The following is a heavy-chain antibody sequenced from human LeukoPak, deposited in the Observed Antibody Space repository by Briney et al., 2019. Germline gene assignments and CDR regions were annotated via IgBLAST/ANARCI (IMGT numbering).Heavy chain of an antibody. CDR3: ARLSKGRYFDYIFDH. V-gene: IGHV4-39*01. CDR2: IYYRGST. Sequence: SETLSLTCTLSGGSISSSSYYWGWVRQPPGKGLEWIGSIYYRGSTYYNPSLTSRVTLSVDTPKNQLSLELRSLTAADSGVYYCARLSKGRYFDYIFDHWGQGALVTVSS. D-gene: IGHD3-9*01. CDR1: GGSISSSSYY. J-gene: IGHJ4*02.